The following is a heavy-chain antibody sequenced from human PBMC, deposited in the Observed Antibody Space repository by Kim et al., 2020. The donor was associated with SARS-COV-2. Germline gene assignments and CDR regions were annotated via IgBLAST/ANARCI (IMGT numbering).Heavy chain of an antibody. D-gene: IGHD3-10*01. Sequence: KGRFTTSRDNSKNTLYLQMNSLRAEDTAVYYCTKHYYGSGSYYYYYGMDVWGQGTTVTVSS. J-gene: IGHJ6*02. V-gene: IGHV3-23*01. CDR3: TKHYYGSGSYYYYYGMDV.